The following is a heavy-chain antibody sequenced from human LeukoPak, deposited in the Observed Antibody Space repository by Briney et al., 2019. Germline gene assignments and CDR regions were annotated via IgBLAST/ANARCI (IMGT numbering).Heavy chain of an antibody. V-gene: IGHV1-69*01. CDR3: APGGYSYAGDY. J-gene: IGHJ4*02. CDR2: IIPIFGTA. D-gene: IGHD5-18*01. CDR1: GGTFSSYA. Sequence: ASVKVSCKASGGTFSSYAISWVRQAPGQGLEWMGGIIPIFGTANYAQKFQGRVTITADESTSTAYMELSSLRSEDTAVYYCAPGGYSYAGDYWGQGTLVTVSS.